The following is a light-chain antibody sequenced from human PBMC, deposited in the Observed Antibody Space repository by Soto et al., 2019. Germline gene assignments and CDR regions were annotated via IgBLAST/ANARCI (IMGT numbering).Light chain of an antibody. CDR1: QSISIY. CDR3: QQSYSTPRT. J-gene: IGKJ1*01. CDR2: AAS. V-gene: IGKV1-39*01. Sequence: DIQMTQSPSSLSASVGDRVTITCRASQSISIYLNWYQQEPGKAPKLLIYAASSLQSGVPSRFSGSGSGTDVTLTISRLQPEEFATYYCQQSYSTPRTFCQGTKVEIK.